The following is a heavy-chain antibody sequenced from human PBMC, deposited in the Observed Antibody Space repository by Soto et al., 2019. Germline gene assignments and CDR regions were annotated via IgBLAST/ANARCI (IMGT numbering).Heavy chain of an antibody. CDR3: VCTNGRHYFDY. V-gene: IGHV1-69*02. CDR2: IIPILGIA. D-gene: IGHD2-8*01. J-gene: IGHJ4*02. CDR1: GGTFSSYI. Sequence: SVKVSCKASGGTFSSYIIGGVRQAPGQGLEWMGRIIPILGIANYAQKFQGRVTITADKSTSTAYMELSSLRSEDTAVYYCVCTNGRHYFDYWGQGTLVTVSS.